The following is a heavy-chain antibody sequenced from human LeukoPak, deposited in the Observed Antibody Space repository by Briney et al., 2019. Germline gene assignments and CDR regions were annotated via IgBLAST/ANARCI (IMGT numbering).Heavy chain of an antibody. J-gene: IGHJ3*02. D-gene: IGHD3-10*01. CDR1: GFTFSSYS. CDR3: ARVRHRGVIRVDAFDI. Sequence: GGSLRLSCAASGFTFSSYSMNWVRQAPGKGLEWVPSXXSSSSYIYYADSVKGRFTISRDNAKNSLYLQMNSLRAEDTAVYYCARVRHRGVIRVDAFDIWGQGTMVTVSS. V-gene: IGHV3-21*01. CDR2: XXSSSSYI.